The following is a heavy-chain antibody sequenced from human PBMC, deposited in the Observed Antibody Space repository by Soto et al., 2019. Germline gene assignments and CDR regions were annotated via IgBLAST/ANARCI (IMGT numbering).Heavy chain of an antibody. V-gene: IGHV3-66*01. D-gene: IGHD4-17*01. J-gene: IGHJ4*02. CDR3: ARAQGTVTTFDY. CDR1: GFSVSSNY. CDR2: LYSGGTT. Sequence: EVQLVESGGGLVQPGGSLRLSCAASGFSVSSNYMSWVRQAPGKGLEWVSALYSGGTTYYADSVKGRFTISSDSSKNTLYLHMSSLRADDTAVYFCARAQGTVTTFDYWGQGTMVTVSS.